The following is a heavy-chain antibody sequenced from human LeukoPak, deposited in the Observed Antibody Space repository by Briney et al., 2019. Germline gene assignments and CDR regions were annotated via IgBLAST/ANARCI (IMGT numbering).Heavy chain of an antibody. CDR3: AKGTLKNFDY. J-gene: IGHJ4*02. Sequence: GGSLRLSCAASGFTFSSYAMSWVRQAPGEGLEWVSAISGSGGSTYYADSVKGRFTISRDNSKNTLYLQMNSLRAEDTDVYYCAKGTLKNFDYWGQGTLVTVSS. V-gene: IGHV3-23*01. CDR2: ISGSGGST. D-gene: IGHD3-16*01. CDR1: GFTFSSYA.